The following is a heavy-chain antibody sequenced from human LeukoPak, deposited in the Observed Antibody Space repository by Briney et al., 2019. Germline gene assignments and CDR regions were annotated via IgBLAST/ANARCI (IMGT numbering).Heavy chain of an antibody. CDR3: TRQWVMGTDH. CDR1: GGSISSSGYY. D-gene: IGHD2-21*01. V-gene: IGHV4-39*01. J-gene: IGHJ4*02. CDR2: FFYNGDT. Sequence: SETLSLTCTVPGGSISSSGYYWGWIRQSPENGLEWIGSFFYNGDTYYNPSLKNRVIISVDRSKNQFSLKVNSVTAADTAVYYCTRQWVMGTDHWGQGILVTVSS.